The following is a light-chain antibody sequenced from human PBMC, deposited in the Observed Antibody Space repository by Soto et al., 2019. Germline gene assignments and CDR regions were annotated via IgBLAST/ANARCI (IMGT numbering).Light chain of an antibody. CDR3: QQSDSLPIT. CDR2: DAS. J-gene: IGKJ5*01. V-gene: IGKV1-33*01. Sequence: DIQMTQSPSSLSASVGDRVTITCRASQDISNYLNWYQQRPGKAPKLLIYDASNLERGVPSRFSGTRSGTHFTFAITSLQPEDFATYYCQQSDSLPITFGQGTRLES. CDR1: QDISNY.